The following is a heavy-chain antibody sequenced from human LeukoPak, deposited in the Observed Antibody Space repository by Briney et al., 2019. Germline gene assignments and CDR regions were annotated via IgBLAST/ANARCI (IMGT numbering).Heavy chain of an antibody. Sequence: GGSLRLSCTTSGFTFGDFAMSWFRQAPGKGLEWVSSISSSSSYIYYADSVKGRFTISRDNAKNSLYLQMNSLRAEDTAVYYCARVALGYCSGGSCSYYYYMDVWGKGTTVTVSS. D-gene: IGHD2-15*01. CDR1: GFTFGDFA. CDR3: ARVALGYCSGGSCSYYYYMDV. V-gene: IGHV3-21*01. CDR2: ISSSSSYI. J-gene: IGHJ6*03.